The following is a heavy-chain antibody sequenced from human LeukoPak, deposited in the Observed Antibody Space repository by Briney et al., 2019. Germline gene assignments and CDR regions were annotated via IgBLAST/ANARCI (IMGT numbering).Heavy chain of an antibody. Sequence: PSQTLYLTCTVSAGSISSSSYDWVGIHQPPGKVLVWIGSIYYSGSTHYNPSLKSRVTISVDTSKNQSSLKLSAVTAADTAVYYCARHTLKYSGGWYFDYWGQGTLVTVSS. D-gene: IGHD6-19*01. CDR2: IYYSGST. CDR1: AGSISSSSYD. J-gene: IGHJ4*02. CDR3: ARHTLKYSGGWYFDY. V-gene: IGHV4-39*01.